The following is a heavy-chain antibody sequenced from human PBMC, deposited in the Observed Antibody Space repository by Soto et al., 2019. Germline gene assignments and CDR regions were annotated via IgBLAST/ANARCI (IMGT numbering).Heavy chain of an antibody. Sequence: EVQVLESGGGLVQPGGSVGLSCAASGLTFSSYVMSWVRQAPGKGLEWVSSISASGGTTYYADSVKGRFTISRHNSKDTLYLQMTSLRADDTAVYSCAISVVGWPYFDYWGQGNPVTVSS. CDR1: GLTFSSYV. CDR2: ISASGGTT. D-gene: IGHD6-19*01. V-gene: IGHV3-23*01. CDR3: AISVVGWPYFDY. J-gene: IGHJ4*02.